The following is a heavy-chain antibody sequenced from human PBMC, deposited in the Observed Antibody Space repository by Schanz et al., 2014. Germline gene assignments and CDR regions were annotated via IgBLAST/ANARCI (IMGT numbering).Heavy chain of an antibody. J-gene: IGHJ4*02. CDR1: GYAFTTYG. CDR2: ISPYNGNT. V-gene: IGHV1-18*01. CDR3: ARDFSAYVGNYFDY. Sequence: QVQLVQSGAEVKKPGASVRVSCKVSGYAFTTYGISWVRQAPGQGLQWMGWISPYNGNTNYAQKLQGRVTMTADTSTSTAYMDLTSLRFDDTAVYYCARDFSAYVGNYFDYWGQGTLVTVSS. D-gene: IGHD5-12*01.